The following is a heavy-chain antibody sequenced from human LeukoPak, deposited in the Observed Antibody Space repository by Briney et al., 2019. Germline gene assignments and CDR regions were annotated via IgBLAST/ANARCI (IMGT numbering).Heavy chain of an antibody. J-gene: IGHJ3*02. CDR2: IAYDGTGK. V-gene: IGHV3-30*04. CDR1: GFNFNTYA. CDR3: ARDHGSNSAFDI. Sequence: GGSLRLSCAASGFNFNTYAMHWVRQAPGKGLEWVAVIAYDGTGKHYADSVKGRFTISRDNSKNTLFLQMNSLRPGDTADYYCARDHGSNSAFDIWGRGTMVTVSS. D-gene: IGHD2-8*01.